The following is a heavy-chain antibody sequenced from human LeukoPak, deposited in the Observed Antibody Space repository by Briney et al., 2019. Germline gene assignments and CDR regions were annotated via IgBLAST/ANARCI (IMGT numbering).Heavy chain of an antibody. Sequence: ASVKVSCKASGYTFTGYYMHWVRQAPGQGLEWMGWINPNSGGTNYAQKFQGRVTMTRDTSISTAYMKLSRLRSDDTAVYYCASLYCSSTSCHIPFDYWGQGTLVTVSS. V-gene: IGHV1-2*02. J-gene: IGHJ4*02. D-gene: IGHD2-2*01. CDR1: GYTFTGYY. CDR2: INPNSGGT. CDR3: ASLYCSSTSCHIPFDY.